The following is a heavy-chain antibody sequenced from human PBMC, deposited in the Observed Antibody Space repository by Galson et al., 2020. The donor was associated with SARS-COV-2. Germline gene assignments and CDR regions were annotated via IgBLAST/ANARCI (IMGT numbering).Heavy chain of an antibody. Sequence: GGSLRLSCAASGFHFPGVWLNWVRPAPGKGLAWVGRIKRQTDGGTTEFAPPVKGRFTISRDDSRSMVFLQLNSLETEDTGIYYCTAERWRAWLYGWGEGTVVTVSS. CDR2: IKRQTDGGTT. CDR1: GFHFPGVW. D-gene: IGHD2-8*01. CDR3: TAERWRAWLYG. J-gene: IGHJ4*02. V-gene: IGHV3-15*07.